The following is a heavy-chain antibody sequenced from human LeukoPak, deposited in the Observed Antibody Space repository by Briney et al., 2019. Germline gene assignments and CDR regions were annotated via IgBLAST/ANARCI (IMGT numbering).Heavy chain of an antibody. V-gene: IGHV4-39*01. CDR1: GGSISSSSYY. Sequence: SETLSLTCTVSGGSISSSSYYWGWIRQPPGKGLEWIGSIYYSGSTYYNPSLESRVTISVDTSKNQFSLKLSSVTAADTAVYYCARRPSDSSGYYYNYYYYMDVWGKGTTVTVSS. J-gene: IGHJ6*03. CDR3: ARRPSDSSGYYYNYYYYMDV. D-gene: IGHD3-22*01. CDR2: IYYSGST.